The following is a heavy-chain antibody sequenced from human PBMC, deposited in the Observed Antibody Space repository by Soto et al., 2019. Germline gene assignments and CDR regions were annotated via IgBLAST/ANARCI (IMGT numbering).Heavy chain of an antibody. Sequence: QVQLQESGPGLVKPSQTLSLTCTVSGGSISSGDYYWSWIRQPPGKGLEWIGYIYYSGSTYYNPSLKSRVTISVDTSKNQFSLKLSSVPAADTAVYYCAREGGMATRRGLYFEYWGQGTLVTVSS. D-gene: IGHD5-12*01. V-gene: IGHV4-30-4*01. J-gene: IGHJ4*02. CDR1: GGSISSGDYY. CDR3: AREGGMATRRGLYFEY. CDR2: IYYSGST.